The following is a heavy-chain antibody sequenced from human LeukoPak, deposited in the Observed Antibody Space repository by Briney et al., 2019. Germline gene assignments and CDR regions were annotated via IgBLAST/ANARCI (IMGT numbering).Heavy chain of an antibody. CDR1: GGSISSGGYY. CDR3: ARAPPTIAVAGSAFDI. Sequence: SETLSLTCTVSGGSISSGGYYWSWIRQHPGKGLEWIGYIYYSGSTYYNPSLKSRITISVDTSKNQFSPKMSSVTAADTAVYYCARAPPTIAVAGSAFDIWGQGTMVTVSS. D-gene: IGHD6-19*01. V-gene: IGHV4-31*03. CDR2: IYYSGST. J-gene: IGHJ3*02.